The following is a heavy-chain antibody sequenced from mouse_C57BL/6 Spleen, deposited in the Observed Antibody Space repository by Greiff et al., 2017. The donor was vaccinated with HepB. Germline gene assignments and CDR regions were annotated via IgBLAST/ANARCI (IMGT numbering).Heavy chain of an antibody. CDR3: ARFHYGSIFAY. J-gene: IGHJ3*01. Sequence: QVQLQQSGAELVRPGASVKLSCKASGYTFTDYYINWVKQRPGQGLEWIARIYPGSGNTYYNEKFKGKATLTAEKSSSTAYMQLSSLTSEDSAVYFCARFHYGSIFAYWGQGTLVTVSA. CDR1: GYTFTDYY. D-gene: IGHD1-1*01. V-gene: IGHV1-76*01. CDR2: IYPGSGNT.